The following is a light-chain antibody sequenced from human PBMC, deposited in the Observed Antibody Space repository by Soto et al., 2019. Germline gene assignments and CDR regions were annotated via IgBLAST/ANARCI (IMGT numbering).Light chain of an antibody. V-gene: IGKV3-15*01. J-gene: IGKJ2*01. CDR2: GAS. Sequence: IVMTQSPTTLSVSPGERATLFCRASQDVSTNLAWYQQKPGQAPRLLIYGASTRATGIPARFSGSGSGTEFTLTVSSLQSEDFAVYYCQQYNNWPPRYTFGQGTKLEIK. CDR1: QDVSTN. CDR3: QQYNNWPPRYT.